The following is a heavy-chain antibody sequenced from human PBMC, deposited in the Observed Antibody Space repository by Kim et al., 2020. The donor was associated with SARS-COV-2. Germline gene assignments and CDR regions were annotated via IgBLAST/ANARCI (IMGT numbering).Heavy chain of an antibody. Sequence: GGSLRLSCAASGFTFSSYGMHWVRQAPGKGLEWVAVISYDGSNKYYADSVKGRFTISRDNSKNTLYLQMNSLRAEDTAVYYCATPRYSSGWYAYYYYGM. CDR1: GFTFSSYG. D-gene: IGHD6-19*01. J-gene: IGHJ6*01. V-gene: IGHV3-30*03. CDR3: ATPRYSSGWYAYYYYGM. CDR2: ISYDGSNK.